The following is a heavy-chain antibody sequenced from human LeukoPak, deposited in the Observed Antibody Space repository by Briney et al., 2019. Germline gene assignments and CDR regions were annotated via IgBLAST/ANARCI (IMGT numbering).Heavy chain of an antibody. J-gene: IGHJ6*03. CDR1: GFTFDDYT. CDR3: AKGGVTMVRGAIKSYYYYMDV. CDR2: ISWDGDST. V-gene: IGHV3-43*01. Sequence: QSGGSLTLSCAASGFTFDDYTMQCARQAPGGGREWLSLISWDGDSTYYAHSVKGRFTISTDTSKNSLSLQLNSLRREDTALYYCAKGGVTMVRGAIKSYYYYMDVWGKGTTGTVSS. D-gene: IGHD3-10*01.